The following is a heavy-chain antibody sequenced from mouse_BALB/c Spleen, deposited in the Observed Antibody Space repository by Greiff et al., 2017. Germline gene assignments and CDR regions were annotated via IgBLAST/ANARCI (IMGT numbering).Heavy chain of an antibody. J-gene: IGHJ4*01. Sequence: QVQLQQSGPELVKPGASVKLSCKASGYTFTSYWMHWVKQRPGQGLEWIGYINPSTGYTEYNQKFKDKATLTADKSSSTAYMQRRSLTSEDSAVYYCARPSFLALYYAMDYWGQGTSVTVSS. CDR1: GYTFTSYW. CDR2: INPSTGYT. V-gene: IGHV1-7*01. CDR3: ARPSFLALYYAMDY.